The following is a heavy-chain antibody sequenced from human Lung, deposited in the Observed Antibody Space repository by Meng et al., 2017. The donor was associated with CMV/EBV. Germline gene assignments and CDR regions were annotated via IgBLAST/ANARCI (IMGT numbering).Heavy chain of an antibody. CDR3: TTVNWNYYDY. J-gene: IGHJ4*02. V-gene: IGHV3-15*01. CDR1: GFTISNAK. CDR2: IKPTTEHETI. Sequence: GGSXRLXCAGSGFTISNAKISWVRQAPGKGLEWVARIKPTTEHETIDYAAPVEGRFTISRDDSRNTVYLQMNSLKSEDTAVYFCTTVNWNYYDYWGQGTXVTVSS. D-gene: IGHD1-1*01.